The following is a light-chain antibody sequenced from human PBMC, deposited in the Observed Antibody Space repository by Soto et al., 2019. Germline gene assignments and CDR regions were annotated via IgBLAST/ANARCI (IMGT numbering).Light chain of an antibody. Sequence: VLPQSPATLSLSPGERATLSCRASQTVSSFLAWYQQKPGQAPRLLIHDSSDRATGIPARFSGSGSGTDFTLTISSLEPEDVAVYYCQQRSNWPLTFGGGTRVEI. CDR1: QTVSSF. J-gene: IGKJ4*01. CDR2: DSS. V-gene: IGKV3-11*01. CDR3: QQRSNWPLT.